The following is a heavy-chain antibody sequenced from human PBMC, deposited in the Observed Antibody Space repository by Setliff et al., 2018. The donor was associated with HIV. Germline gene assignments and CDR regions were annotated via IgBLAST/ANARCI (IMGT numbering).Heavy chain of an antibody. CDR1: GGSFSAYY. Sequence: SETLSLTCAVYGGSFSAYYWSWIRQTPGKGLEWIGEINHSGSTNYNPSLKSRVTISLDTSKNQFSLKLTSVTAADTAVYYCARDYYDSSGYIFFPGLPDYWGQGTLVTVSS. CDR2: INHSGST. J-gene: IGHJ4*02. CDR3: ARDYYDSSGYIFFPGLPDY. V-gene: IGHV4-34*01. D-gene: IGHD3-22*01.